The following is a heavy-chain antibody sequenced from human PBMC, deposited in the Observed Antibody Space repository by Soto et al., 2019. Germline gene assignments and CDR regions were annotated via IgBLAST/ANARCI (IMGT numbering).Heavy chain of an antibody. D-gene: IGHD3-22*01. CDR3: ATGQYYYDSSGYYYS. CDR1: GFTFSDYY. Sequence: GSLRLSCAASGFTFSDYYMSWIRQAPGKGLEWVSYISSSSSYTNYADSVKGRFTISRDNAKNSLHLQMNSLRAEDTAVYYCATGQYYYDSSGYYYSWGQGTLVTVSS. CDR2: ISSSSSYT. J-gene: IGHJ4*02. V-gene: IGHV3-11*03.